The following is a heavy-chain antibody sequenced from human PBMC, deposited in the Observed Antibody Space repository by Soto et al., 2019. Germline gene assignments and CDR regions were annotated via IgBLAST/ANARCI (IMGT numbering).Heavy chain of an antibody. CDR1: GFTFSTYV. CDR3: AKHGGLCSGVTFFDY. V-gene: IGHV3-23*01. CDR2: ILGGAGGT. D-gene: IGHD2-15*01. Sequence: EVQLLDSGGGLVQPGGSLRLSCVTSGFTFSTYVMTWVRQAPGKGLEWVSTILGGAGGTYYADSVKGRFTISRDNFKNTVYLQMSSLRAEDTAIYYCAKHGGLCSGVTFFDYWGQGTLVTVSS. J-gene: IGHJ4*02.